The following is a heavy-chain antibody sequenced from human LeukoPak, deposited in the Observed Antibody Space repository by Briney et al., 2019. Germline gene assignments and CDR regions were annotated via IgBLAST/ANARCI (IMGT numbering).Heavy chain of an antibody. J-gene: IGHJ4*02. CDR1: GFIFRDYA. CDR2: LRGDGET. D-gene: IGHD3-16*01. V-gene: IGHV3-23*01. Sequence: GGSLRLSCVASGFIFRDYAMSWLRQAPAGGLEWVSSLRGDGETFYTDSVKGRFTLSRDHSRNTVYLQLNNLRVEDTAVYYCAKASWVSSADAVLWGQGTLVTVSS. CDR3: AKASWVSSADAVL.